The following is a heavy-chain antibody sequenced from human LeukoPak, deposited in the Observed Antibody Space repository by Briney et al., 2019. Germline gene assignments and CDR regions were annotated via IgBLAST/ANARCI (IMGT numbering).Heavy chain of an antibody. CDR1: GFTVSSNY. D-gene: IGHD6-13*01. CDR3: ARDGGSSWYTGLDY. V-gene: IGHV3-66*02. Sequence: GGSLRLSCAASGFTVSSNYMSWVRQAPGKGLEWVSVTYSGGSTYYADSVKGRFTISRDNSKNTLYLQMNSLRAEDTAVYYCARDGGSSWYTGLDYWGQGTLVTVSS. CDR2: TYSGGST. J-gene: IGHJ4*02.